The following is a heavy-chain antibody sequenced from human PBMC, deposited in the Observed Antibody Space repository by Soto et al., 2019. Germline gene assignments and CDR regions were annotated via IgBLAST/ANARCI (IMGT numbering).Heavy chain of an antibody. V-gene: IGHV1-2*02. Sequence: QVQLVQSGAEVKKPGASVEVSCKASGYTFNDHYIHWVRQAPGQGLEWMGWIIPNSGGTKYAEKFQGRLTVTRDTSTSTAYMELTRLTSDDTAVYYGASDGSGLQGALDIWGRGTLVTVSS. J-gene: IGHJ3*02. CDR2: IIPNSGGT. CDR3: ASDGSGLQGALDI. D-gene: IGHD2-15*01. CDR1: GYTFNDHY.